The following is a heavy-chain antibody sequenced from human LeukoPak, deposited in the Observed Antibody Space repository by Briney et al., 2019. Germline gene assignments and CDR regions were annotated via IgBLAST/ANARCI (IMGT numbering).Heavy chain of an antibody. CDR3: ARVAAQSITIFGEELGYYYYYMDV. V-gene: IGHV4-34*01. J-gene: IGHJ6*03. CDR2: INHSGST. CDR1: GGSFSGYY. Sequence: SETLSLTCAVYGGSFSGYYWSWIRQPPGKGLEWIGEINHSGSTNYNPSLKSRVTISVDTSKNQFSLKLSSVTAADTAVYYCARVAAQSITIFGEELGYYYYYMDVWGKGTTVTVSS. D-gene: IGHD3-3*01.